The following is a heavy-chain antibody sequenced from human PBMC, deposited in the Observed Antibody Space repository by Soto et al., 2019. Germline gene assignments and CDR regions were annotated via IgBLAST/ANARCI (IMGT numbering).Heavy chain of an antibody. CDR3: ARVLHPPGGSGWRSLYWYFEL. Sequence: QVQLVQSGAEVKKPGSSVKVSCKASGGTFNSYALTWVRQAPGHGLEWMGGIIPIFRSTNYAQKFQGRVTITSNRSTSTADIELSSLRSDDTAVYYCARVLHPPGGSGWRSLYWYFELWGRGTLVTVSS. CDR1: GGTFNSYA. V-gene: IGHV1-69*06. CDR2: IIPIFRST. D-gene: IGHD6-19*01. J-gene: IGHJ2*01.